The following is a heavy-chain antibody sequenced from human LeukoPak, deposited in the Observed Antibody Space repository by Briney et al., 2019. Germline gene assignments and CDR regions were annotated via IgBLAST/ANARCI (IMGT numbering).Heavy chain of an antibody. Sequence: QPGGSLRLSCAASGFTFSSYEMNWVRQAPGKGLEWVSYIYTSGSNIYYADSVKGRFTISRDNSKNTLYLQMNSLRAEDTAVYYCAKLGPPYFDYWGQGTLVTVSS. V-gene: IGHV3-48*03. J-gene: IGHJ4*02. CDR2: IYTSGSNI. D-gene: IGHD3-3*02. CDR1: GFTFSSYE. CDR3: AKLGPPYFDY.